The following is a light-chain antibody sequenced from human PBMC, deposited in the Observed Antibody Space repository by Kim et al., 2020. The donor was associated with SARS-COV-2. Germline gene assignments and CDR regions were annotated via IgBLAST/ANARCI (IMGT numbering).Light chain of an antibody. CDR3: QQYESNSWT. CDR2: AAS. J-gene: IGKJ1*01. CDR1: QSIGSF. V-gene: IGKV1-5*01. Sequence: DRRMTQSPSTLSASVGDTVTMTCRASQSIGSFLAWYQQKPGKAPKMLLYAASTLQSGVPSRFRGSVSGTEFTLTISNLQPDDFATYCCQQYESNSWTFGQGTKVDIK.